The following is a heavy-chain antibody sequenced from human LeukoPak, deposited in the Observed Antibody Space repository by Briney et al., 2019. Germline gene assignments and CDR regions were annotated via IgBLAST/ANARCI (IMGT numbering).Heavy chain of an antibody. CDR3: ARVRQGDDSSGYYANYFDY. CDR2: IYSGGST. CDR1: GFTVSSNY. D-gene: IGHD3-22*01. Sequence: GGSLRLSCAASGFTVSSNYMSWVRQAPGKGLEWVSVIYSGGSTYYADSVKGRFTISRDNSKNTLYLQMNSLRAEDTAVYYCARVRQGDDSSGYYANYFDYWGQGTLVTVSS. V-gene: IGHV3-66*01. J-gene: IGHJ4*02.